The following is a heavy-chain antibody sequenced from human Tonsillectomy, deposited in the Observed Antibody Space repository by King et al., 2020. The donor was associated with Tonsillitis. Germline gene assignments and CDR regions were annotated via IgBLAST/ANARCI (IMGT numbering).Heavy chain of an antibody. J-gene: IGHJ3*02. Sequence: VQLVESGGGLVQPGGSLRLSCAASGFTFSSYWMSWVRQAPGKGLEWVANIKQDGSEKYYVDSVKGRFTISRDNGKNSLSLQMNSLRAEDTAVYYCARDSGDSSGYYYGAFDIWGQGTMVTVSS. D-gene: IGHD3-22*01. CDR2: IKQDGSEK. CDR3: ARDSGDSSGYYYGAFDI. CDR1: GFTFSSYW. V-gene: IGHV3-7*03.